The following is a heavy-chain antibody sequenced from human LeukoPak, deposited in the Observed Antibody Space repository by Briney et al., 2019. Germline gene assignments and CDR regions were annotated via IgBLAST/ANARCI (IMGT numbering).Heavy chain of an antibody. D-gene: IGHD6-19*01. CDR1: GFTFSSYN. CDR2: ISSSSGYI. J-gene: IGHJ4*02. CDR3: ARAPTFSGWFDY. V-gene: IGHV3-21*01. Sequence: GRSLRLSCAASGFTFSSYNMNWVRQAPGKGLEWVSSISSSSGYIYYADSLKGRFTISRDNAKSSLYLQMNSLRAEDTAVYYCARAPTFSGWFDYWGQGTLVTVSS.